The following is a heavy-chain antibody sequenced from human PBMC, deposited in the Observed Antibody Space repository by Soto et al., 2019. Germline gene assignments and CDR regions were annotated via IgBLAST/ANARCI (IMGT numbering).Heavy chain of an antibody. Sequence: PSETLSLTCAVYGGSFSGYYWSWIRQPPGKGLEWIGEINHSGSTNYNPSLKSRVTISVDTSKNQFSLKLSSVTAADTAVYYCARDKMAGDRGLDYWGQGTLVTVSS. CDR2: INHSGST. J-gene: IGHJ4*02. CDR3: ARDKMAGDRGLDY. CDR1: GGSFSGYY. V-gene: IGHV4-34*01. D-gene: IGHD6-19*01.